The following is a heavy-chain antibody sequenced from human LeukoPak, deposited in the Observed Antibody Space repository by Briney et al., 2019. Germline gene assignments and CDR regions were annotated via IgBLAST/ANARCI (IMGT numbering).Heavy chain of an antibody. Sequence: SETLSLTCTVSGGSISSSSYYWGWIRQPPGKGLEWIGSIYYSGSTYYNPSLKSRVTISVDTSKNQFSLKLSSVTAADTAVYYCARDHDYYGSGSYYKRNYYGMDVWGQGTTVTVSS. CDR1: GGSISSSSYY. V-gene: IGHV4-39*07. CDR2: IYYSGST. J-gene: IGHJ6*02. D-gene: IGHD3-10*01. CDR3: ARDHDYYGSGSYYKRNYYGMDV.